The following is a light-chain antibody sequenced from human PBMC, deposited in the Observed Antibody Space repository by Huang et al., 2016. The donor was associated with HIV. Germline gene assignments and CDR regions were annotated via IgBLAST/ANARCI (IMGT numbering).Light chain of an antibody. CDR2: GAS. CDR3: QQYNNWPPDT. CDR1: QSIESN. V-gene: IGKV3-15*01. J-gene: IGKJ2*01. Sequence: EIVMTQSPATLSVSPGERATLSCRASQSIESNLAWCQQKPGQAPRFLMYGASTRATGVPARVRGNGSGTEFTLTINSLQSEDFAVYYCQQYNNWPPDTFGQGTKLETK.